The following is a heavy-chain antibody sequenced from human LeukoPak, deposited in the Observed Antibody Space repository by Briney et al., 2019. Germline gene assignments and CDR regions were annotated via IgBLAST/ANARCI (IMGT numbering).Heavy chain of an antibody. D-gene: IGHD6-6*01. J-gene: IGHJ6*03. V-gene: IGHV1-69*04. CDR1: GGTFSSYA. CDR2: IIPILGIA. CDR3: ARGAGSSSSQTYYYYMDV. Sequence: GASVKVSCKASGGTFSSYAISWVRQAPGQGLEWMGRIIPILGIANYAQKFQGRVTITTDESTSTAYMELSSLRSEDTAVYYCARGAGSSSSQTYYYYMDVWGKGTTVTVSS.